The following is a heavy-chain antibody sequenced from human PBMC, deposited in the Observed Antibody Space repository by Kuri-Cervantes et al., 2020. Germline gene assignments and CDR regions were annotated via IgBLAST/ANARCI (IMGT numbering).Heavy chain of an antibody. V-gene: IGHV4-34*01. CDR1: GGSFSGNY. J-gene: IGHJ3*02. CDR3: ATRYYYDAFDI. D-gene: IGHD3-16*01. Sequence: GSLRLSCAVYGGSFSGNYWTWIRQPPGKGLEWIGEIKHSGSTNYNPSLKSRVTISVDTSKNQFSLRVNSVTAADTAVYYCATRYYYDAFDIWGQGTMVTVSS. CDR2: IKHSGST.